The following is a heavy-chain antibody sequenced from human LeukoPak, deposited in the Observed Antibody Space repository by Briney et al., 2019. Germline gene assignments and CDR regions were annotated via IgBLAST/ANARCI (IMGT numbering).Heavy chain of an antibody. CDR1: GNTFTGYY. Sequence: GASVKVSCKAPGNTFTGYYMHWVRQAPGQGLEWMGWLNPNSGDTNFAQKFQGRVTMTRDTSIRTAYMELSRLRSDDTAVYYCARGDNYDILTGYQTPSHLSDYWGQGTLVTVSS. D-gene: IGHD3-9*01. CDR2: LNPNSGDT. CDR3: ARGDNYDILTGYQTPSHLSDY. J-gene: IGHJ4*02. V-gene: IGHV1-2*02.